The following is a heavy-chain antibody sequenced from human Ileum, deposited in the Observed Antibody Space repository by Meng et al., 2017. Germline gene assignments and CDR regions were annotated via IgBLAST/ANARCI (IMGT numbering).Heavy chain of an antibody. CDR1: GGSFNDYY. CDR3: VRGPARETHDFDY. Sequence: LCQVGACLLTPYETFSRTCAGFGGSFNDYYWSWIRQSPGKGLEWIGQIHHSGRTNYKSSLERRVTISVDTSKSQFSLKLTSVTAADTAMYYCVRGPARETHDFDYWGQGALVTVSS. J-gene: IGHJ4*02. CDR2: IHHSGRT. D-gene: IGHD1-26*01. V-gene: IGHV4-34*01.